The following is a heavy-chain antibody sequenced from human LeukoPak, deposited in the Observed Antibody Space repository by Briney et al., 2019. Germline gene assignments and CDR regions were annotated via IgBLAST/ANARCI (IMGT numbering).Heavy chain of an antibody. CDR1: GFTFSMYW. Sequence: GGSLRLSCAASGFTFSMYWMSWVRQAPGKGPEWVANIKVDGSEIYYVDSVKGRFTISRDNAKSSLYLQMNSPRAEDTAVYYCTRDRQGPRLYEMDIWGQGTTVTVSS. D-gene: IGHD2-8*01. CDR3: TRDRQGPRLYEMDI. J-gene: IGHJ6*02. CDR2: IKVDGSEI. V-gene: IGHV3-7*01.